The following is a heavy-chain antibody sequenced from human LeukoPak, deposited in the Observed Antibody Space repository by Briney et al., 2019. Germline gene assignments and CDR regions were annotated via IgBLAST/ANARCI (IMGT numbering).Heavy chain of an antibody. CDR3: ARDYSPWYTSDWYGGQFDS. J-gene: IGHJ4*02. CDR1: GFTFSSYW. V-gene: IGHV3-74*01. D-gene: IGHD6-19*01. CDR2: VNSDGTGT. Sequence: GGSLRLSCAASGFTFSSYWMHWVRQAPGKGLVWVSRVNSDGTGTTYADSVEGRFTISRDNAKSSLFLQMNSLRVEDTAVYYCARDYSPWYTSDWYGGQFDSWGQGALVIVSS.